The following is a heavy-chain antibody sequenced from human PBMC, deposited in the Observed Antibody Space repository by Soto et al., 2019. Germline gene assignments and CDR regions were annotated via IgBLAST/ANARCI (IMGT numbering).Heavy chain of an antibody. Sequence: GGSLRLSCAASGFTFSSYWMHWVRQAPGKGLVWVSRINSDGSSTSYADSVKGRFTISRDNAKNTLYLQMNSLRAEDTAVYYCAREVRGVITGYYYYMDVWGKGTTVTVSS. V-gene: IGHV3-74*01. CDR3: AREVRGVITGYYYYMDV. J-gene: IGHJ6*03. CDR2: INSDGSST. D-gene: IGHD3-10*01. CDR1: GFTFSSYW.